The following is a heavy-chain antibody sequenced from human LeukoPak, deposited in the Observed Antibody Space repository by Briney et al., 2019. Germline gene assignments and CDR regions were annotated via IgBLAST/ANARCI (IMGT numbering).Heavy chain of an antibody. V-gene: IGHV3-23*01. CDR1: GFTFSNYA. J-gene: IGHJ6*02. CDR2: ISGISGSTT. D-gene: IGHD3-10*01. CDR3: AKNYGSHRGVPYGMDV. Sequence: GGSLTLSCAASGFTFSNYAMRWVRQAPGKGLEWVAAISGISGSTTIYEGSVKGRFTVSRDHSKSTLSLQMNSLRAEDTAVYYCAKNYGSHRGVPYGMDVWGQGTTVTV.